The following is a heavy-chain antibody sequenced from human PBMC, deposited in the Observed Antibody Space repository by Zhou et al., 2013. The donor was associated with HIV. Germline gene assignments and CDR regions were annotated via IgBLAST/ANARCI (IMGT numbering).Heavy chain of an antibody. D-gene: IGHD2-8*02. CDR1: GGTFSSYA. CDR2: IIPILGIA. J-gene: IGHJ6*03. CDR3: ARAYCTGGVCYNAYYYYMDV. V-gene: IGHV1-69*04. Sequence: QVQLEQSGAEVKKPGSSVKVSCKASGGTFSSYAISWVRQAPGQGLEWMGRIIPILGIANYAQKFQGRVTITADKSTSTAYMELSSLRSEDTAVYYCARAYCTGGVCYNAYYYYMDVWGKGTTVTVSS.